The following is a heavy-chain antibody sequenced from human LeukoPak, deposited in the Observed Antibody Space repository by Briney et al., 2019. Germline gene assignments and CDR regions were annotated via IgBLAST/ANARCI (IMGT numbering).Heavy chain of an antibody. CDR3: AKGNSGSYRFDAFDI. D-gene: IGHD1-26*01. J-gene: IGHJ3*02. CDR1: GFTFSSYG. Sequence: GGSLRLSCAASGFTFSSYGMHWVRQAPGKGLEWVVFIRYDGSNKYYADSVKGRFTISRDNSRNTLYLQMNSLRAEDTAVYYCAKGNSGSYRFDAFDIWGQGTMVTVSS. V-gene: IGHV3-30*02. CDR2: IRYDGSNK.